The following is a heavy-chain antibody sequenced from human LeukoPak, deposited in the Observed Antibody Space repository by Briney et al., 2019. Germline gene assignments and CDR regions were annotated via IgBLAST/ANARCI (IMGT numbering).Heavy chain of an antibody. Sequence: PSETLSLTCAVYGGSFGGYYWSWIRQPPGKGLEWIGEINHSGSTNYNPSLKSRVTISVDTSKNQFSLKLSSVTAADTAVYYCARTPYDYVWGSYMRYFDYWGQGTLVTVSS. V-gene: IGHV4-34*01. CDR1: GGSFGGYY. CDR2: INHSGST. J-gene: IGHJ4*02. CDR3: ARTPYDYVWGSYMRYFDY. D-gene: IGHD3-16*01.